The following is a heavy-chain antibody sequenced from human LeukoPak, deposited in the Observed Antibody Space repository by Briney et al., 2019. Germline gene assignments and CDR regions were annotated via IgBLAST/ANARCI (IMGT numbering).Heavy chain of an antibody. J-gene: IGHJ5*02. V-gene: IGHV4-59*01. Sequence: SETLSLTCTVSGVSISIYYWSWIRQPPGKGLEWIGYIYNSESTYYNPSLKSRVTISLDTSKNQFSLRLNSVTAADTAVYYCARVKGSNWLDPWGRGTLVTVSS. CDR3: ARVKGSNWLDP. CDR2: IYNSEST. D-gene: IGHD6-6*01. CDR1: GVSISIYY.